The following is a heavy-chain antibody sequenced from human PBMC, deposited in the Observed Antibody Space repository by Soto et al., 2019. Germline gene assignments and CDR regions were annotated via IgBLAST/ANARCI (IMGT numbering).Heavy chain of an antibody. CDR3: ARDYSSGWYVAQYYFDY. D-gene: IGHD6-19*01. CDR1: GYTFTSYA. J-gene: IGHJ4*02. CDR2: INAGNGNT. Sequence: GASVKVSCKASGYTFTSYAMHWVRQAPGQRLEWMGWINAGNGNTKYSQKFQGRVTITRDTSASTAYMELGSLRSEDTAVYYCARDYSSGWYVAQYYFDYWGQGTLVTVSS. V-gene: IGHV1-3*01.